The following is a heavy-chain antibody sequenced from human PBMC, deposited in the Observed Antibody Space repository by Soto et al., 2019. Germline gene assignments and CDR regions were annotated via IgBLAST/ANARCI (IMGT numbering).Heavy chain of an antibody. CDR1: GCTFSSYD. D-gene: IGHD3-10*01. CDR2: ISGSGGST. CDR3: AKDRGGYYYYGMDV. Sequence: EVQLLESGGGLVQPGGSLRLSCAASGCTFSSYDMSWVLQAPGKGLEWVSAISGSGGSTYYADSVKGRFTISRDNSKNTLYLQMNSLRDEDTAVYYCAKDRGGYYYYGMDVWGQGTTVTVSS. V-gene: IGHV3-23*01. J-gene: IGHJ6*02.